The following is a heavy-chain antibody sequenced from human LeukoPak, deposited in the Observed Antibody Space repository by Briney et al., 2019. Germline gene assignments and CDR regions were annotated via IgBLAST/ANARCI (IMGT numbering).Heavy chain of an antibody. D-gene: IGHD6-6*01. J-gene: IGHJ6*02. V-gene: IGHV3-30*04. CDR1: GFTFSSYA. CDR3: ARDFFPGWRLNIAARLPYYYYGMDV. Sequence: GGSLRLSCAASGFTFSSYAMHWVRQAPGKGLEWVAVISYDGSNKYYADSVKGRFTISRDNSKNTLYLQMNSLRAEDTAVYYCARDFFPGWRLNIAARLPYYYYGMDVWGQGTTATVSS. CDR2: ISYDGSNK.